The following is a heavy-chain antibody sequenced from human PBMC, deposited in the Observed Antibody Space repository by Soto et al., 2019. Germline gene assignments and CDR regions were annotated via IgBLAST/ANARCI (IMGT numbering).Heavy chain of an antibody. V-gene: IGHV4-39*01. CDR2: IYYSGST. D-gene: IGHD3-9*01. CDR1: GGSISSSSYY. J-gene: IGHJ5*02. Sequence: GPGPPVSSETLSLTCTVSGGSISSSSYYWGWIRQPPGKGLEWIGGIYYSGSTYNNPSLKSRVTKSVDTSKNQFSLKLSSVTAADTAVYYCARGVVLRFFDSSRKRFYPWGPGTLVTVSS. CDR3: ARGVVLRFFDSSRKRFYP.